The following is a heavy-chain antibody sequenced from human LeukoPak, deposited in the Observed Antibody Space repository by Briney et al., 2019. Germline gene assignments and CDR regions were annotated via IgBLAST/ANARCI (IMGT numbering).Heavy chain of an antibody. J-gene: IGHJ4*02. D-gene: IGHD2-21*01. V-gene: IGHV4-59*01. CDR2: IYYSGTT. CDR3: ARGVVIAPQTFDY. Sequence: SETLSLTCTVSGGSISSYYWSWIRQPPGKGLEWIGYIYYSGTTNYNPSLESRVTISVDTSKNQFSLKLRSVTAADTAVYYCARGVVIAPQTFDYWGQGILVTVSS. CDR1: GGSISSYY.